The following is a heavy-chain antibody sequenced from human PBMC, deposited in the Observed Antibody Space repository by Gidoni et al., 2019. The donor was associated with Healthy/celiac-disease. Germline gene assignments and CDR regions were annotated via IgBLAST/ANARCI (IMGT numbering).Heavy chain of an antibody. CDR1: GFTSSSHA. D-gene: IGHD3-22*01. CDR3: ARDRGRITMIVVH. Sequence: QVQLVESGGGVVQPGRSLRLSCAASGFTSSSHAMHWVRQAPGKGLGWVAVLSYDGSNKYYADSVKGRFTISRDNSKNTLYLQMNSLIAEDTAVYYCARDRGRITMIVVHWGQGTLVTVSS. V-gene: IGHV3-30-3*01. CDR2: LSYDGSNK. J-gene: IGHJ4*02.